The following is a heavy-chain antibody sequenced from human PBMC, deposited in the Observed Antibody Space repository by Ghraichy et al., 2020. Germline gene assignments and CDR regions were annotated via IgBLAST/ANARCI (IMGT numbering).Heavy chain of an antibody. CDR2: VNPSAGRT. CDR3: ARTRAYYFDY. V-gene: IGHV1-46*01. Sequence: KVSCKASGYSFTNNYIHWVRQAPGQGLEWMGEVNPSAGRTSYPQKFQGRVTMTRDTSTSTVYMELSSLRSDDTAVYYCARTRAYYFDYWGQGTLVTVSS. J-gene: IGHJ4*02. CDR1: GYSFTNNY.